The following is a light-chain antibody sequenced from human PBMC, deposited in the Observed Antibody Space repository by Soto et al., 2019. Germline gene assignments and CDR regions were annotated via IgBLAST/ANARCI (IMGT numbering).Light chain of an antibody. J-gene: IGKJ4*01. V-gene: IGKV3-11*01. CDR3: HQRSNWPST. CDR2: DAS. Sequence: EIVLTQSPATLSLSPGNRATLSCRASQSVSGYLAWYQQKPGQAPRLLIYDASNRATGIPSRFSGSGSGTDFTLSITSLEPEDFAVYYCHQRSNWPSTFGGGTKVEI. CDR1: QSVSGY.